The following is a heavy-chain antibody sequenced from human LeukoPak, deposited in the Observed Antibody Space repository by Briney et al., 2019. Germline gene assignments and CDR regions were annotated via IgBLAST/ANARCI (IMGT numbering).Heavy chain of an antibody. Sequence: SETLSPTCTVSGGSISSYYWSWIRQPPGKGLEWIGYIYYSGSTNYNPSLKSRVTISVDTSKNQFSLKLSSVTAADTAVYYCARSGYSHGGDYWGQGTLVTVSS. CDR1: GGSISSYY. J-gene: IGHJ4*02. CDR3: ARSGYSHGGDY. CDR2: IYYSGST. D-gene: IGHD5-18*01. V-gene: IGHV4-59*08.